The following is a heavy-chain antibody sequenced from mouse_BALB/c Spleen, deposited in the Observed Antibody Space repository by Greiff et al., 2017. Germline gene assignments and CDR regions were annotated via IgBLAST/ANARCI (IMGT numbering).Heavy chain of an antibody. Sequence: EVQLQQSGPELVKPGASVKVSCKASGYAFTSYNMYWVKQSHGKSLEWIGYIDPYNGGTSYNQKFKGKATLTVDKSSSTAYMHLNSLTSEDSAVYYCARRSDYYGSSPYAMDYWGQGTSVTVSS. D-gene: IGHD1-1*01. V-gene: IGHV1S135*01. CDR3: ARRSDYYGSSPYAMDY. CDR2: IDPYNGGT. J-gene: IGHJ4*01. CDR1: GYAFTSYN.